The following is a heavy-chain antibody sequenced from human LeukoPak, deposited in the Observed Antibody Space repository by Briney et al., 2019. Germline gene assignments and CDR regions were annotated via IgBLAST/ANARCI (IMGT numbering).Heavy chain of an antibody. J-gene: IGHJ4*02. D-gene: IGHD3-9*01. CDR3: AMYYDVLTQDF. CDR2: ISHDGSNK. Sequence: GGSLRLSCVASGFTFSKYGIHWVRQAPGKGLEWVAVISHDGSNKYYADSVKGRFTTSRDNSQNTLHLQMNSLRVEDTATYYCAMYYDVLTQDFWGQGTLVTVSS. V-gene: IGHV3-30*03. CDR1: GFTFSKYG.